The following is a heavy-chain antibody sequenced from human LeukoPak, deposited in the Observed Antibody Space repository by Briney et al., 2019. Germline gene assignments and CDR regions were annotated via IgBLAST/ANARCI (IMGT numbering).Heavy chain of an antibody. CDR2: ISGTIYSI. CDR3: ARDADMFTDHTHGDY. J-gene: IGHJ4*02. CDR1: GFTFSSYS. V-gene: IGHV3-48*02. D-gene: IGHD3-9*01. Sequence: PGGSLRLSCVASGFTFSSYSMNWFRQAPGKGLEWVSYISGTIYSIYYADSVKGRFTISRDNAKNSLYLQMNSLRDEDTAVYYCARDADMFTDHTHGDYWGQGTLVTVSS.